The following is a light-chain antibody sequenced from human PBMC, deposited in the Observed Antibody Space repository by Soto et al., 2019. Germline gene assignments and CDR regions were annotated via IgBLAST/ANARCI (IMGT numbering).Light chain of an antibody. CDR1: QSLNSN. Sequence: ETVLTQSPGTLSLSPGERATLSCRASQSLNSNFLAWYQQKPGQAPRLLIYDASNKATGIPARFSGSGSGTDFTLTISSLEPGDFAVYYCQQRSKWPFTFGPGTKVDIK. CDR3: QQRSKWPFT. J-gene: IGKJ3*01. CDR2: DAS. V-gene: IGKV3-11*01.